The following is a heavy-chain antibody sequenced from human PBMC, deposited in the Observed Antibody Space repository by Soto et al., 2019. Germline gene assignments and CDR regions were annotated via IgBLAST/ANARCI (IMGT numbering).Heavy chain of an antibody. CDR2: IRSKAYGGTT. Sequence: GSLRLSCTASGFTFGDYAMSWFRQAPGKGLEWVGFIRSKAYGGTTEYAASVKGRFTISRDDSKDTLWLQMNSLKTEDTAVYYCTTNFYSDHGMDVWGQGTTVTVSS. CDR1: GFTFGDYA. D-gene: IGHD4-17*01. CDR3: TTNFYSDHGMDV. J-gene: IGHJ6*02. V-gene: IGHV3-49*03.